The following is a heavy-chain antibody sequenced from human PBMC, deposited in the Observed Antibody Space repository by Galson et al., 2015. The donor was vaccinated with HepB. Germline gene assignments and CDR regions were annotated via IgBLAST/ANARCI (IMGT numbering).Heavy chain of an antibody. J-gene: IGHJ4*02. CDR1: GFSLTTSGVG. CDR2: IYWGDDK. D-gene: IGHD2-15*01. Sequence: PALVKPTQTLTLTCTFSGFSLTTSGVGVGWIRQPPGKALEWLVNIYWGDDKRYSPPLKRRHTIPKETSKNQVVFTMTNMDPVDTATYYCAHRRVGYSFDYWGQGALVTVSS. V-gene: IGHV2-5*02. CDR3: AHRRVGYSFDY.